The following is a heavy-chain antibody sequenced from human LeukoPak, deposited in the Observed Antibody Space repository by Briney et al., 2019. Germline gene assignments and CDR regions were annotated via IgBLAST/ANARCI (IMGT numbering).Heavy chain of an antibody. Sequence: ASVKVSCKASGYTLTSYVMHWVRQAPGQRLKWMGWINAGNGNTKYSQEFQGRLTITRDTSANTAYMELSSLRSEDMAVYYCARAAYSSGWPLYYFDYWGQGTLVTVSS. J-gene: IGHJ4*02. CDR3: ARAAYSSGWPLYYFDY. CDR2: INAGNGNT. D-gene: IGHD6-19*01. CDR1: GYTLTSYV. V-gene: IGHV1-3*03.